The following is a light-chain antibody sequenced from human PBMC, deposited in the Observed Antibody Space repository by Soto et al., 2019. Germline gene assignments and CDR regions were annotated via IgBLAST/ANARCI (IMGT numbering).Light chain of an antibody. Sequence: EVVLTQSPATLYVSPGDRVTLSCRASQSVSSYLAWYQQKPGQPPRLISYGASTRATGIPARFSGSGSGTEFTLTISSLQSEDFEVYYCQQYNNWPRTFGQGTKVDIK. CDR2: GAS. CDR3: QQYNNWPRT. CDR1: QSVSSY. J-gene: IGKJ1*01. V-gene: IGKV3-15*01.